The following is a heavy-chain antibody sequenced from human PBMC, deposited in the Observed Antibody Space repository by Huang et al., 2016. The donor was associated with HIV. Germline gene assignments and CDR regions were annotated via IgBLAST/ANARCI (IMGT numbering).Heavy chain of an antibody. Sequence: QVQLVESGGGVVEPGRSLRVSCAASGFSFSDSGMHWVRQAPGKGREWVAVIADDGRNKFYADSVKGRFTISRDNSKNTVYLQMNSLRAGDTAVYYCAKDRRAYYYGSGIEYWGQGARVTVSS. CDR2: IADDGRNK. J-gene: IGHJ4*02. V-gene: IGHV3-30*18. CDR3: AKDRRAYYYGSGIEY. CDR1: GFSFSDSG. D-gene: IGHD3-10*01.